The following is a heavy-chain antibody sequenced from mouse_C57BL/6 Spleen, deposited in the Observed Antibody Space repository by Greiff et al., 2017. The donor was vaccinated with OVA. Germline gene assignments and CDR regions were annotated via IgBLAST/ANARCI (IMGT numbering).Heavy chain of an antibody. D-gene: IGHD2-4*01. Sequence: QVQLKQSGAELVRPGTSVKMSCKASGYTFTNYWIGWAKQRPGHGLEWIGDIYPGGGYTNYNEKFKGKATLTADKSSSTAYMQFSSLTSEDSAIYYCARTIYYDYSYYFDYWGQGTTLTVSS. V-gene: IGHV1-63*01. CDR1: GYTFTNYW. CDR2: IYPGGGYT. CDR3: ARTIYYDYSYYFDY. J-gene: IGHJ2*01.